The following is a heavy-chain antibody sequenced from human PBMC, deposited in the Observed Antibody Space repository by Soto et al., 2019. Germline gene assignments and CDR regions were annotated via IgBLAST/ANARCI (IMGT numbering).Heavy chain of an antibody. J-gene: IGHJ3*02. Sequence: QVQLEQWGAGLLKPSETLSLTCAVYGGSVSGANYYWSWIRQPPGKGLEWIGEMRHSGGTHFNPSLKSRVTISVDTSTNQFSLKMSSVTAADTALYYCARVERGTATTVVDAFDIWGPGTMVTVSS. V-gene: IGHV4-34*01. D-gene: IGHD1-1*01. CDR3: ARVERGTATTVVDAFDI. CDR1: GGSVSGANYY. CDR2: MRHSGGT.